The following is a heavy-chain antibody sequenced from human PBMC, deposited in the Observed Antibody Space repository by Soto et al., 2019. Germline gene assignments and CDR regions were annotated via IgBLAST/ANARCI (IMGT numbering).Heavy chain of an antibody. Sequence: PGGSLRLSCAASGFTFSSYSMNWVRQAPGKGLEWVPYISSSSSTIYYADSVKGRFTISRDNAKNSLYLQMNSLRDEDTAVYYCARDGVVGATISYYFDYWGQGTLVTVSS. CDR1: GFTFSSYS. D-gene: IGHD1-26*01. V-gene: IGHV3-48*02. CDR2: ISSSSSTI. CDR3: ARDGVVGATISYYFDY. J-gene: IGHJ4*02.